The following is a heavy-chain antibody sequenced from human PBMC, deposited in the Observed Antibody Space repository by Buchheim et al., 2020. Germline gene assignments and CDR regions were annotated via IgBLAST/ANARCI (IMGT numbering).Heavy chain of an antibody. CDR3: ARMYYYDSSGLLFDP. J-gene: IGHJ5*02. V-gene: IGHV4-34*01. Sequence: QVQLQQWGAGLLKPSETLSLTCAIYDGSFSGYQWSWIRQPPGKGLEWIGEIDHGGSTNYNPSLKSRVTISLDTSENQFSLKLTSVTAADTAVYYCARMYYYDSSGLLFDPWGQGVLGTVSS. D-gene: IGHD3-22*01. CDR1: DGSFSGYQ. CDR2: IDHGGST.